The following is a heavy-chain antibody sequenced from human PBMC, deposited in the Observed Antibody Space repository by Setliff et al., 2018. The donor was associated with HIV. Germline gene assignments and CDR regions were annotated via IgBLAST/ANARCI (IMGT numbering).Heavy chain of an antibody. Sequence: SCKASGYIFTSYYIHWVRQAPGEGLEWVAVIWYDGTNKYYADSVKGRFTISRDNSKNTLYLEMASLRVEDTAVYYCAREELSAFSYGDRYWYFSLWGRGTLVTVSS. V-gene: IGHV3-33*01. CDR2: IWYDGTNK. D-gene: IGHD5-18*01. CDR1: GYIFTSYY. J-gene: IGHJ2*01. CDR3: AREELSAFSYGDRYWYFSL.